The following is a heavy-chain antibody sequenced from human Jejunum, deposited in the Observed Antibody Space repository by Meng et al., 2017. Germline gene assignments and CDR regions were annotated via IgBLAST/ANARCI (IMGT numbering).Heavy chain of an antibody. CDR2: MKSDGSST. Sequence: VQLVESGGGLVPPGGSLGLSFVAAGFTRSSYWMHWVRQPPGKGLVWVSRMKSDGSSTTYADSVKGRFTISRDNSRNTAFLEMNSLRAEDTAVYYCARAQEDSGSYIIDFWGQGTLVTVSS. J-gene: IGHJ4*02. D-gene: IGHD1-26*01. V-gene: IGHV3-74*03. CDR1: GFTRSSYW. CDR3: ARAQEDSGSYIIDF.